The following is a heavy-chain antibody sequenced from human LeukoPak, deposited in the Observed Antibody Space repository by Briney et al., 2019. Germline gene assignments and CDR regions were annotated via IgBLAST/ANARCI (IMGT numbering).Heavy chain of an antibody. CDR3: ARGDYYGSGSRYFDY. D-gene: IGHD3-10*01. V-gene: IGHV4-30-2*01. J-gene: IGHJ4*02. CDR2: FYHSGIP. Sequence: SQTLSLTCTVSGGSISSGGYYWNWIRQPPGKGLEWIGYFYHSGIPYFNPSLKSRVTISVDTSKNQFSLKLSSVTAADTAVYYCARGDYYGSGSRYFDYWGQGTLVTASS. CDR1: GGSISSGGYY.